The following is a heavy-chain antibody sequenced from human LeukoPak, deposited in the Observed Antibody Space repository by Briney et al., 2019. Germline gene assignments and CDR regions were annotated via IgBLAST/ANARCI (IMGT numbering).Heavy chain of an antibody. J-gene: IGHJ6*03. D-gene: IGHD3-10*01. Sequence: GGSLRLSCAASGFTFDDYGMSWVRQAPGKGLEWVSGINWNGGSTGYADSVEGRFTISRDNAKNSLYLQMNSLRAEDTALYYCARCYYGSGSYSYYYYYYYMDVWGKGTTVTVSS. CDR2: INWNGGST. CDR3: ARCYYGSGSYSYYYYYYYMDV. CDR1: GFTFDDYG. V-gene: IGHV3-20*04.